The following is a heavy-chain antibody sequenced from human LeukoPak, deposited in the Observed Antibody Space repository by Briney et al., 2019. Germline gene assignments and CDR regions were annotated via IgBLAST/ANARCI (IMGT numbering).Heavy chain of an antibody. J-gene: IGHJ3*02. Sequence: GGSLRLSCTASGYTLSDYGINCVRQAPGKGLEWVGFIRSKAYGGTTEYAASVKGRFTISRDDSKSIAYLQMNSLNTEDTAFYYWTQTHHCRYCYDAFDTWGEKRKVTVSS. V-gene: IGHV3-49*04. D-gene: IGHD2-15*01. CDR1: GYTLSDYG. CDR3: TQTHHCRYCYDAFDT. CDR2: IRSKAYGGTT.